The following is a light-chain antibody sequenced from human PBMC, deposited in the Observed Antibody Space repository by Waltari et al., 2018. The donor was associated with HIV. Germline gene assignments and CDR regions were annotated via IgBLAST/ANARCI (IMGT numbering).Light chain of an antibody. Sequence: SDLTQPASVSGLLGQSLTISCPGGGSDVGLYNFISWYQQQPGKVPKLLLYEVDTRASGIPGRFSGSKSGNTASLTISGLQIEDEGFYYCASYTADDTVLFGGGTTVTVL. V-gene: IGLV2-14*01. CDR3: ASYTADDTVL. CDR2: EVD. CDR1: GSDVGLYNF. J-gene: IGLJ2*01.